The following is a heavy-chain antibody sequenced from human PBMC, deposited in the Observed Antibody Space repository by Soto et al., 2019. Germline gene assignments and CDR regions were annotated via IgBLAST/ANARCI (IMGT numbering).Heavy chain of an antibody. CDR1: GYTFTSYA. J-gene: IGHJ4*02. CDR3: ARTIRLAADY. CDR2: INAGNGNT. V-gene: IGHV1-3*01. Sequence: HVQLVQSGAEVKKPGASVKVSCKASGYTFTSYAMHWVRQAPGQRLEWMGWINAGNGNTKYSQKFQGRVTITRDTSTSTAYMDLSSLRSDDTALDYCARTIRLAADYWGQGTLVTVSS.